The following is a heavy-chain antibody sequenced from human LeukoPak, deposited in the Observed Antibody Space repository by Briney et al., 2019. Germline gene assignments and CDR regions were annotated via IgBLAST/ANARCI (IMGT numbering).Heavy chain of an antibody. V-gene: IGHV1-69*13. Sequence: ASVKVSCKASGGTFSSYAISWVRQAPGQGLEWMGGIIPIFGTANYAQKFQGRVTITADESTSTAYMELSSLRSEDTAVYYCARDNYGDYVVDYWGQGTLVTVSS. CDR1: GGTFSSYA. D-gene: IGHD4-17*01. CDR2: IIPIFGTA. J-gene: IGHJ4*02. CDR3: ARDNYGDYVVDY.